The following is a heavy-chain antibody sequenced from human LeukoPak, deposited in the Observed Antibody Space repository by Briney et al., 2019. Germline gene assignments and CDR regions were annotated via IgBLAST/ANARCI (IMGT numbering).Heavy chain of an antibody. Sequence: GGSLRLSCAASGFTFSSYAMSWVRQAPGKGLEWVSAISGSGGSTYYADSVKGRFTISRDNSKNTLYLQMNSLRAEDTAVYYCAKGTGSGGSGSYPHIPAFDYWGQGSLVTVSS. V-gene: IGHV3-23*01. CDR2: ISGSGGST. J-gene: IGHJ4*02. D-gene: IGHD3-10*01. CDR3: AKGTGSGGSGSYPHIPAFDY. CDR1: GFTFSSYA.